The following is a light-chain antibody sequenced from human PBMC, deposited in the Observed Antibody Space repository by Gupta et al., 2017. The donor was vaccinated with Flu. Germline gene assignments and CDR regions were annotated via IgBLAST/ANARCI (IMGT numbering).Light chain of an antibody. CDR1: SSDVGGYDL. V-gene: IGLV2-23*02. J-gene: IGLJ3*02. CDR3: CSYGGSSTFWV. Sequence: QSALTQPASVSGSPGQSITISCTGTSSDVGGYDLVSWYQQHPGKAPKLMIYEVSQRPSGVSNRFSGSKSGNMASLTISGLQAEDEADYYCCSYGGSSTFWVLGGGTKLTVL. CDR2: EVS.